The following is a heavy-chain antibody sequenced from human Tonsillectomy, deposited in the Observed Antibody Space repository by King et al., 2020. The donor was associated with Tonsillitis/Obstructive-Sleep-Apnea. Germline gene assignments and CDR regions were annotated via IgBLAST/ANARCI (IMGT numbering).Heavy chain of an antibody. J-gene: IGHJ3*02. V-gene: IGHV1-18*01. Sequence: QLVQSGAEVKKPGASVKVSCKASGYTFTSYGISWVRQAPGQGLEWMGWISAYNGNTNYAQKLQGRVTMTTDTSTSTAYMELRSLRSDDTAVYYCARDTHYYDSSGYYYEKGAFDIWGQGTMVTVSS. D-gene: IGHD3-22*01. CDR3: ARDTHYYDSSGYYYEKGAFDI. CDR1: GYTFTSYG. CDR2: ISAYNGNT.